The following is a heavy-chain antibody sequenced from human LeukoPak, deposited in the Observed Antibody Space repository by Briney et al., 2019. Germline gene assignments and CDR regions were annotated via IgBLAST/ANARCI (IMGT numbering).Heavy chain of an antibody. Sequence: GGCLRLSCAASGFSFSKSWMIWVRQAPGKGLEWVGRIRGRTGGMLSDYPAAVKGRFPISRDDSENTLYLQMSSLKPEDTGVYYCISGTPGYFDFWGQGTLVTVSS. D-gene: IGHD1-26*01. CDR2: IRGRTGGMLS. CDR1: GFSFSKSW. V-gene: IGHV3-15*01. J-gene: IGHJ4*02. CDR3: ISGTPGYFDF.